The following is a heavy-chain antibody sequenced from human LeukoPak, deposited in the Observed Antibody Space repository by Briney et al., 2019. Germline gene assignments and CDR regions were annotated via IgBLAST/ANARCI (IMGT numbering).Heavy chain of an antibody. V-gene: IGHV1-69*13. CDR3: AREVVVVAATRGHWFDP. J-gene: IGHJ5*02. CDR1: GGTFNSYA. D-gene: IGHD2-15*01. Sequence: ASVKVSCKASGGTFNSYAISWVRQAPGQGLEWMGGIIPIFGTANYAQKFQGRVTITADESTSTAYMELSSLRSEDTAVYYCAREVVVVAATRGHWFDPWGQGTLVTVSS. CDR2: IIPIFGTA.